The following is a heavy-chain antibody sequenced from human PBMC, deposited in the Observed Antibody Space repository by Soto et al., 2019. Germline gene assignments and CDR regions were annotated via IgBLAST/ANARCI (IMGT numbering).Heavy chain of an antibody. CDR2: INHSGST. Sequence: SETLSLTCAVYGGSFSGYYWSWIRQPPGKGLEWIGEINHSGSTNYNPSLKSRVTISVDTSKNQFSLKLSSVTAADTAVYYCARGVRYFDWFSRFGANWFDPWGQGTLVTVSS. CDR3: ARGVRYFDWFSRFGANWFDP. J-gene: IGHJ5*02. D-gene: IGHD3-9*01. CDR1: GGSFSGYY. V-gene: IGHV4-34*01.